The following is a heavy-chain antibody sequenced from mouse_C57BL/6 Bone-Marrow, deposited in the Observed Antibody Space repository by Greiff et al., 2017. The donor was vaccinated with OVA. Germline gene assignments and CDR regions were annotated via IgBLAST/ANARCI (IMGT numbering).Heavy chain of an antibody. D-gene: IGHD1-1*01. V-gene: IGHV1-19*01. J-gene: IGHJ4*01. CDR2: INPYNGGT. Sequence: VQLQQSGPVLVKPGASVKMSCKASGYTFTDYYMNWVKQSHGKSLEWIGVINPYNGGTSYNQKFKGKATLTVDKSSSTAYMELNILTSEYSSVYYGARAVYYYCSSHHYYAMDYWGQGTSVTVSS. CDR3: ARAVYYYCSSHHYYAMDY. CDR1: GYTFTDYY.